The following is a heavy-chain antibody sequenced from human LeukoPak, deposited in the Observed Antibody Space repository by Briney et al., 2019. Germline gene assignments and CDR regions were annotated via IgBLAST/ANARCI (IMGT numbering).Heavy chain of an antibody. D-gene: IGHD5-12*01. Sequence: GASVTVSCKASRYTFTDYYLHWVRQAPGQGLEWVGWIHPNSGATHYAQKFQGRLTMTRDTSTSTVYMERTRLRSEETAVYYCARDMGRDSGYDYYCWGQGTLGT. J-gene: IGHJ4*02. CDR3: ARDMGRDSGYDYYC. CDR2: IHPNSGAT. CDR1: RYTFTDYY. V-gene: IGHV1-2*02.